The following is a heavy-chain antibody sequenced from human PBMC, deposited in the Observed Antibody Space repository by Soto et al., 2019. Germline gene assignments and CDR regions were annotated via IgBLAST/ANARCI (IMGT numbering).Heavy chain of an antibody. J-gene: IGHJ5*02. Sequence: SETLSLTCTVSVASISSGGYYWSWIRQHPGEGLEWIGYIYYSGSTSYNPSLKSRVTISVDTSKNQFSLKLSSVTDADTAVYYCARESKYDTSGYPPWFDPWGQGTLVTVSS. D-gene: IGHD3-22*01. CDR3: ARESKYDTSGYPPWFDP. CDR1: VASISSGGYY. CDR2: IYYSGST. V-gene: IGHV4-31*03.